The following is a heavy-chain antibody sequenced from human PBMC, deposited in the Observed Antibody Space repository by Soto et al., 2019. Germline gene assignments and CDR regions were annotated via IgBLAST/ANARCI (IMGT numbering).Heavy chain of an antibody. CDR1: GFTFSSYA. D-gene: IGHD3-16*02. Sequence: GGSLRLSCAASGFTFSSYAMSWVRQAPGKGLEWVSAISGSGGSTYYADSVKGRFTISRDNSKNTLYLQMNSLRAEDTAVYYCAKEGYDYIWGSYRYSAYMDVWGKGTTVTVSS. CDR2: ISGSGGST. J-gene: IGHJ6*03. CDR3: AKEGYDYIWGSYRYSAYMDV. V-gene: IGHV3-23*01.